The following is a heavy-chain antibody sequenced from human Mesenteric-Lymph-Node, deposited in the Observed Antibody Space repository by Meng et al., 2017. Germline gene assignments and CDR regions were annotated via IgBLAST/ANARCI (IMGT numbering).Heavy chain of an antibody. CDR1: GYTFTGYY. CDR3: ARGRSFYGSGNYRNY. D-gene: IGHD3-10*01. J-gene: IGHJ4*02. CDR2: INPNSGAT. V-gene: IGHV1-2*06. Sequence: ASVKVSCKASGYTFTGYYMHWVRQAPGQGREWMGRINPNSGATNYAQKFQGRVTMTRDTSISTAYMELSTLRSDDTAVYYCARGRSFYGSGNYRNYWGRGTLVTVSS.